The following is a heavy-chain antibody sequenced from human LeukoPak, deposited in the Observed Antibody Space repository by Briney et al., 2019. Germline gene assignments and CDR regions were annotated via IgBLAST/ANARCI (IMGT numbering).Heavy chain of an antibody. CDR3: ARAFMTTVTTDYYYYYYTDV. D-gene: IGHD4-11*01. CDR2: ISSNGGST. Sequence: GGSLRLSCAASGFTFSSCAMHWVRQAPGKGLEYVSAISSNGGSTYYANSVKGRFTISRDNSKNTLYLQMGSLRAEDMAVYYCARAFMTTVTTDYYYYYYTDVWGKGTTVTVSS. CDR1: GFTFSSCA. J-gene: IGHJ6*03. V-gene: IGHV3-64*01.